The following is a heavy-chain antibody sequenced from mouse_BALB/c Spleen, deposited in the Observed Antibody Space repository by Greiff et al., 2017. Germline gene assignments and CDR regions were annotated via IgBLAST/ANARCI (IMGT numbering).Heavy chain of an antibody. Sequence: EVQLQQSGAELVKPGASVKLSCTASGFNIKDTYMHWVKQRPEQGLEWIGRIDPANGNTKYDPKFQGKATITADTSSNTAYLQLSSLTSEDTAVYYCARSGVMGNFRAMDYWGQGTSVTVSS. CDR3: ARSGVMGNFRAMDY. CDR2: IDPANGNT. CDR1: GFNIKDTY. J-gene: IGHJ4*01. D-gene: IGHD2-1*01. V-gene: IGHV14-3*02.